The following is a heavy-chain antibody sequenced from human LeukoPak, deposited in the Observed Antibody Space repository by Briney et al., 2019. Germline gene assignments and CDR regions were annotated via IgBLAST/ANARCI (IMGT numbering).Heavy chain of an antibody. CDR2: IYYSGST. J-gene: IGHJ4*02. D-gene: IGHD5-18*01. V-gene: IGHV4-31*03. CDR1: GGSISSGGYY. Sequence: SETLSLTCTVSGGSISSGGYYWSWIRQHPGKGLEWIGYIYYSGSTYYNPSLKSRVTISVDTSKNQFSLKLSSVTAADTAVYYCARLSRGYSYGGFDYWGQGTLVTVSS. CDR3: ARLSRGYSYGGFDY.